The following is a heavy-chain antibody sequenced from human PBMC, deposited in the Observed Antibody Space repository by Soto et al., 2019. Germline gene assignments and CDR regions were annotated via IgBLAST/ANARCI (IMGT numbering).Heavy chain of an antibody. D-gene: IGHD3-3*01. CDR3: ARWWSGSRQGFAT. CDR1: GGSISSGDYY. V-gene: IGHV4-31*03. Sequence: QVQLQESGPGLVKPSQTLSLTCTVSGGSISSGDYYWSWIRQHPGKGLEWIGYIYYSGSTYYNPSLESRGTISVDTSKNQCSLQLSSVTAADTAVYYCARWWSGSRQGFATWGQGALVTVSS. CDR2: IYYSGST. J-gene: IGHJ5*02.